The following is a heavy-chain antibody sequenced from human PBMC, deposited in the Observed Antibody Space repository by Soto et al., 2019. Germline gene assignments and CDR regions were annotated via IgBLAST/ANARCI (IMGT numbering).Heavy chain of an antibody. CDR1: GFTFSSYA. D-gene: IGHD3-3*01. CDR2: ISGSGGST. Sequence: SGGSLRLSCAASGFTFSSYAMSWVRQAPGKGLEWVSAISGSGGSTYYADSVKGRFTISRDNSKNTLYLQMNSLRAEDTAVYYCVKVPFPPTIFGVVISGYYYDGMDVWGQGTTLTVSS. CDR3: VKVPFPPTIFGVVISGYYYDGMDV. V-gene: IGHV3-23*01. J-gene: IGHJ6*01.